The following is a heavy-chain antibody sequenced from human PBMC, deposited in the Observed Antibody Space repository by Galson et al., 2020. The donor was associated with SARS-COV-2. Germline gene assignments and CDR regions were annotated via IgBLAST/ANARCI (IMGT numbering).Heavy chain of an antibody. Sequence: GESLKISCAASGFTFSSYSMNWVRQAPGKGLEWVSSISSSSSYIYYADSVKGRFTISRDNAKNSLYLQMNSLRAEDTAVYYCARDLYYDILTGYYRYWGQGTLVTVSS. CDR2: ISSSSSYI. CDR3: ARDLYYDILTGYYRY. V-gene: IGHV3-21*01. J-gene: IGHJ4*02. D-gene: IGHD3-9*01. CDR1: GFTFSSYS.